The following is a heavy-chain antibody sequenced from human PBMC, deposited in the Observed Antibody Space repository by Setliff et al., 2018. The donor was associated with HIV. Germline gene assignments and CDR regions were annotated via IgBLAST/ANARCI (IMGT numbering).Heavy chain of an antibody. J-gene: IGHJ3*02. CDR3: ARSLWGFVRNAAFEI. Sequence: GGSLRLSCAASGFTFSTYWMIWVRQAPGKGLEWVSSISSSGTYIYYADSMKGRFTISRDNAKNSLYLQMNSLRVEDSAVYYCARSLWGFVRNAAFEIWGQGTMVTVSS. D-gene: IGHD3-16*01. CDR1: GFTFSTYW. V-gene: IGHV3-21*01. CDR2: ISSSGTYI.